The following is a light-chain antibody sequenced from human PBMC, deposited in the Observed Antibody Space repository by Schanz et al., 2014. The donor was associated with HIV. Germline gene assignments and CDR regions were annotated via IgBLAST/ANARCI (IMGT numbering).Light chain of an antibody. CDR3: SSYTSTSTYV. CDR1: SSDVGGYNY. V-gene: IGLV2-14*03. Sequence: QSALTQPPSASGSPGQSVTISCTGTSSDVGGYNYVSWYQHHPGKAPKLMIYDVSNRPSGVSNRFSGSKSGNTASLTISGLQAEDEADYYCSSYTSTSTYVFGTGTKVTVL. CDR2: DVS. J-gene: IGLJ1*01.